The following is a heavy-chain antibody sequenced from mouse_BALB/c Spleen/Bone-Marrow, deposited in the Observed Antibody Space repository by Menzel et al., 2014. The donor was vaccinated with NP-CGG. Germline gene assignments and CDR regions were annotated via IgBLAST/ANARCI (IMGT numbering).Heavy chain of an antibody. CDR3: ARRYV. V-gene: IGHV3-6*02. CDR2: ISYDGNN. J-gene: IGHJ1*01. Sequence: DVKLQESGPGLVKPSQSLSLPCSVAGYSITSGYYWNWFRQFPGNKLEWMGYISYDGNNNYNPSLKNRISITRDTSKNQFFLNLNSMTTEDTATYYCARRYVWGAGTTVTVSS. CDR1: GYSITSGYY.